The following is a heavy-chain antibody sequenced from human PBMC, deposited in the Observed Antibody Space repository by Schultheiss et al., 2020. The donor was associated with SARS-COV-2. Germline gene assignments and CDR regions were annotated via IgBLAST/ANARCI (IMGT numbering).Heavy chain of an antibody. D-gene: IGHD2-8*01. CDR3: ARVPDDAIDY. CDR2: INTNTGNP. Sequence: ASVKVSCMASEYTLNAYYMHWVRQAPGQGLEWMGWINTNTGNPTYAQGFTGRFVFSLDTSVSTAYLQISSLKAEDTAVYYCARVPDDAIDYWGQGTLVTVSS. CDR1: EYTLNAYY. J-gene: IGHJ4*02. V-gene: IGHV7-4-1*02.